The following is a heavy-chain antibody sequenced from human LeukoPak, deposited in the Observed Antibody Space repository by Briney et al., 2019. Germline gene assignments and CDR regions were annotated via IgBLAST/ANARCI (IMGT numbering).Heavy chain of an antibody. Sequence: GASVKVSCKASGYTFTGYYMHWVRQAPGQGLEWMGWINPNSGSTNYAQKFQGRVTMTRDTSISTAYMELSRLRSDDTAVYYCARVWFGELSGGFYYYYMDVWGKGTTVTVSS. V-gene: IGHV1-2*02. J-gene: IGHJ6*03. CDR3: ARVWFGELSGGFYYYYMDV. D-gene: IGHD3-10*01. CDR2: INPNSGST. CDR1: GYTFTGYY.